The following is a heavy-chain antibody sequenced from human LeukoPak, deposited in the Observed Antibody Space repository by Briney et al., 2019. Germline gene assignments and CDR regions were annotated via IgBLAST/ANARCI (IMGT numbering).Heavy chain of an antibody. CDR1: GGTFSSYA. CDR3: ARALPANYDSSGYYAFDI. V-gene: IGHV1-69*13. J-gene: IGHJ3*02. D-gene: IGHD3-22*01. Sequence: SVKVSCKASGGTFSSYAISWVRQAPGQGLEWMGGIIPIFGTANYAQKFQGRVTITADESTSTAYMELSSLRSEDTAVYYCARALPANYDSSGYYAFDIWGQGTMVTVSS. CDR2: IIPIFGTA.